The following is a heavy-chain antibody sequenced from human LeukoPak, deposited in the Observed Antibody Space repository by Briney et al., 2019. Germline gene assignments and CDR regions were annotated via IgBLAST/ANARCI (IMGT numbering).Heavy chain of an antibody. V-gene: IGHV3-30*02. CDR1: GFTFSSYG. J-gene: IGHJ4*02. CDR2: IRYDGSNK. Sequence: GGSLRLSCAASGFTFSSYGMHWVRQAPGKGLEWVAFIRYDGSNKYYADSVKGRFTISRDNSKNTLYLQMNSLRADDTAVYYCAKRIQSAMATGYWGQGTLVTVSS. CDR3: AKRIQSAMATGY. D-gene: IGHD5-18*01.